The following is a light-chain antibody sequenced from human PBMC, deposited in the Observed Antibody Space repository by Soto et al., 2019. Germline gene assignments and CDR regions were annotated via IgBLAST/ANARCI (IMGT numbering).Light chain of an antibody. CDR3: QTWSTDIRV. Sequence: QPVLTQPPSASASLGASVKLTCTLSSGHNSYAIAWHQQQPEQGPRYLMKLNSDGSHSKGDGIPDRFSGSSSGAERYLTISSLQSEDEADYYCQTWSTDIRVFGGGTKVNVL. J-gene: IGLJ3*02. CDR1: SGHNSYA. CDR2: LNSDGSH. V-gene: IGLV4-69*01.